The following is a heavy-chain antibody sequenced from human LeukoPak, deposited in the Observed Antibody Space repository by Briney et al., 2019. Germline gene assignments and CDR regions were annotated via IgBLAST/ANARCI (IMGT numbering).Heavy chain of an antibody. CDR2: MNPNSGNT. D-gene: IGHD4-17*01. J-gene: IGHJ4*02. CDR1: GYTFTSYD. CDR3: ATDIGNGDPVRDY. Sequence: ASVKVSCKASGYTFTSYDINWVRQAPGQGLEWMGWMNPNSGNTGYAQKFQGRVTMTRNTSISTAYMELSSLRSEDTAVYYCATDIGNGDPVRDYWGQGTLVTVSS. V-gene: IGHV1-8*01.